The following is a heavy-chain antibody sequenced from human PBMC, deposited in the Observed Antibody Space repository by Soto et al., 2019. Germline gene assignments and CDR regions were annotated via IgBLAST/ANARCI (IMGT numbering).Heavy chain of an antibody. CDR2: ISYEGGNK. CDR3: ARGRGTIFGVVTSMGGMDV. D-gene: IGHD3-3*01. J-gene: IGHJ6*02. V-gene: IGHV3-30-3*01. Sequence: TGGSLRLSCAATGSTFSRYAIQWIRQAPGKRLDRVAVISYEGGNKYYADSVKGRVTISRDNSKNMSYLQRNSLRPEDTAVYYCARGRGTIFGVVTSMGGMDVWGQGATVTVSS. CDR1: GSTFSRYA.